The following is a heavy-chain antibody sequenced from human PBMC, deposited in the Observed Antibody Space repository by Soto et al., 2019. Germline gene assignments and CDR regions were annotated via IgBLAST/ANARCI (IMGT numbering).Heavy chain of an antibody. CDR2: INPSGGST. V-gene: IGHV1-46*01. D-gene: IGHD3-22*01. Sequence: ASVKVSCKASGYTFTSYYMHWVRQAPGQGLEWMGIINPSGGSTRYAQKFQGRVTMTRDTSTSTVYMELSSLRSEDTAVYYCGYDSSGFAYFQHWGQGTLVTVSS. CDR3: GYDSSGFAYFQH. CDR1: GYTFTSYY. J-gene: IGHJ1*01.